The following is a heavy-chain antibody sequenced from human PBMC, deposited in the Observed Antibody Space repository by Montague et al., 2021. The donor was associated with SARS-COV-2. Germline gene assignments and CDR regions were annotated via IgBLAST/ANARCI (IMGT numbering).Heavy chain of an antibody. D-gene: IGHD3-9*01. CDR2: ITYSGST. CDR3: ARVADYDVLTGFVTEGFDY. CDR1: GGSFSGYC. Sequence: SETLSLTCAVYGGSFSGYCWTWIRQPPGKGLEWIGEITYSGSTNYNPSLKSRVTVSVDTSKNQFSLNLGSVTAADTAIYYCARVADYDVLTGFVTEGFDYWGQGTLVTVSS. J-gene: IGHJ4*02. V-gene: IGHV4-34*01.